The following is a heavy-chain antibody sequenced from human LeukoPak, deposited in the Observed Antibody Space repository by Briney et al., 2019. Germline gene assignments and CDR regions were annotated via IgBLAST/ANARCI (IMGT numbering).Heavy chain of an antibody. J-gene: IGHJ4*02. Sequence: GGSLRLSCAASGFTFSSYAMSWVRQAPGKGLEWVSAISGSGGSTYCADSVKGRFTISSDNSKNTLYLQMNSLRAEDTAVYYCAKDRETAPYYYDSSGYYDYWGQGTLVTVSS. CDR1: GFTFSSYA. V-gene: IGHV3-23*01. CDR3: AKDRETAPYYYDSSGYYDY. CDR2: ISGSGGST. D-gene: IGHD3-22*01.